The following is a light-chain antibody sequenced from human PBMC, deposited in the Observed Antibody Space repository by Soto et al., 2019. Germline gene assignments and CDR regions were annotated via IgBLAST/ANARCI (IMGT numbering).Light chain of an antibody. CDR1: QSISNW. J-gene: IGKJ1*01. CDR3: QQYNGT. CDR2: KAS. V-gene: IGKV1-5*03. Sequence: DIQMTQSPSTLSASVGDRVTITCRASQSISNWLAWYQQKAGKAPKLLIYKASSSESGVPSRFSGSGSGTEFTLTISSLQPDDFASYYCQQYNGTFGQGTKVEIK.